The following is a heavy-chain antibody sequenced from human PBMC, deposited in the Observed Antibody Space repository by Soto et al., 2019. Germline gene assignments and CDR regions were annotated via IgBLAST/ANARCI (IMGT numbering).Heavy chain of an antibody. CDR2: ILHDGSAE. CDR3: AKVSSDRGYYYFAMDV. V-gene: IGHV3-30*02. Sequence: GGSLRLSCAASGFTFANYGMHWVRQAPGKGLEWMALILHDGSAEYYADSVEGRFTISRDNSKNMVYLQMNGLRPEDTAVYYCAKVSSDRGYYYFAMDVWGQGTTVTVSS. J-gene: IGHJ6*02. D-gene: IGHD3-10*01. CDR1: GFTFANYG.